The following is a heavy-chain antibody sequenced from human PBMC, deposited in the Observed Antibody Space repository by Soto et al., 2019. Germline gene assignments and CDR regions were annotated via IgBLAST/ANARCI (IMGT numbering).Heavy chain of an antibody. V-gene: IGHV5-51*01. CDR2: IYPGDSDT. CDR3: ARRSRYAVGVYGMDV. CDR1: GYNFASHW. Sequence: GGSLKISCKGSGYNFASHWIGWVRQMPGKSLEWMGIIYPGDSDTRYSPSFQGQVTISADKSISTAYLQWSSLKASDTAMYYCARRSRYAVGVYGMDVWGQGTTVTVSS. J-gene: IGHJ6*02. D-gene: IGHD2-2*01.